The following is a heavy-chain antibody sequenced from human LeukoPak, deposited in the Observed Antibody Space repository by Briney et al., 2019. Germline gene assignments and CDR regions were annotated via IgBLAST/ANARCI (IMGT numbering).Heavy chain of an antibody. CDR3: ARDLAGYVDV. J-gene: IGHJ2*01. Sequence: SETLPLTCTVSGASISSGSHHWSWLRQPAGKGLEWIGRIYSSVSTNYNPSFKSRVTILVDTSTNKFSLELTSVTAADTAVYYCARDLAGYVDVWGRGTLVTVAS. CDR1: GASISSGSHH. V-gene: IGHV4-61*02. CDR2: IYSSVST.